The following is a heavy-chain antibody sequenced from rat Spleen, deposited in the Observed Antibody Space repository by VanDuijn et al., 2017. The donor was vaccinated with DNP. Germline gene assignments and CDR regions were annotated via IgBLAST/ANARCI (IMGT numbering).Heavy chain of an antibody. J-gene: IGHJ3*01. CDR1: GLNFSDFW. Sequence: EVKLVESGGVLVQPGRSLKLSCVVSGLNFSDFWMGWIWQAPEKGLEWMGEIKQDSSVINHNPSLRDRFTISRDNAQDSLYLQMNNLGSEDTAIYYCVTRGTGSDNWFAHWGQGTLVTVSS. D-gene: IGHD5-1*01. CDR3: VTRGTGSDNWFAH. V-gene: IGHV4-2*01. CDR2: IKQDSSVI.